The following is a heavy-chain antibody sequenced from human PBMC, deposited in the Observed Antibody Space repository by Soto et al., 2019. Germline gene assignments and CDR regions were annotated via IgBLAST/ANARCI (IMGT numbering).Heavy chain of an antibody. D-gene: IGHD2-15*01. Sequence: QVQLLESGGGLVRPGGSLRLSCSASESTVSAYYMTWIRQAPGKGLEWISYISGDSRYRNYVDSVKGRFTISRDNAKNSLYLQMNSLSVEDTVGYFRATCEQARVADIWGQGTIVTVSS. CDR2: ISGDSRYR. J-gene: IGHJ3*02. CDR1: ESTVSAYY. V-gene: IGHV3-11*03. CDR3: ATCEQARVADI.